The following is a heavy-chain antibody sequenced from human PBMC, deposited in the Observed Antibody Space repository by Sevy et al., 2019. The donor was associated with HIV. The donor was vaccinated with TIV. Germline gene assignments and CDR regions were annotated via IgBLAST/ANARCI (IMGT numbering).Heavy chain of an antibody. CDR2: ITSGGNAI. J-gene: IGHJ6*03. CDR3: ARVDYDDYTTWGTGYYYTDV. V-gene: IGHV3-11*01. D-gene: IGHD4-17*01. CDR1: GFAFCDYY. Sequence: GGSLRLSCAVSGFAFCDYYMTWIRQAPGKGLEWVSYITSGGNAINYAGSVKGRFTVSRDKTKNSLYLQMNSLRTEDTAVYYCARVDYDDYTTWGTGYYYTDVWGKGTMVTVSS.